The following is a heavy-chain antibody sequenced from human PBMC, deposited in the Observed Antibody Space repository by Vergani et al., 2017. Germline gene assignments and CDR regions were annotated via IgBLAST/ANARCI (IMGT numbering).Heavy chain of an antibody. D-gene: IGHD5-12*01. J-gene: IGHJ4*02. CDR3: ARATILSFDY. CDR2: IYYSGST. V-gene: IGHV4-30-4*08. CDR1: GGSISSSSYY. Sequence: QLQLQESGPGLVKPSETLSLTCTVSGGSISSSSYYWSWIRQPPGKGLEWIGYIYYSGSTYYNPSLKSRVTRSVDTSKNQFSLKLSSVTAADTAVYYCARATILSFDYWGQGTLVTVSS.